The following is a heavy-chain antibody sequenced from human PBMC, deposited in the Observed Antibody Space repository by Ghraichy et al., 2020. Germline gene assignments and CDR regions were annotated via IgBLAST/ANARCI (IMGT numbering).Heavy chain of an antibody. CDR3: ARGPATDYYGSGSERYFINFDF. V-gene: IGHV5-51*01. Sequence: GESLNISCHGSGYSFTTYWIGWVRQMPGKGLEWMGIIYPGDSDTRYSPSFQGQVTISADKSISTAYLQWSSLKASDTAMYYCARGPATDYYGSGSERYFINFDFWGQGTLVTVSS. J-gene: IGHJ4*02. CDR1: GYSFTTYW. CDR2: IYPGDSDT. D-gene: IGHD3-10*01.